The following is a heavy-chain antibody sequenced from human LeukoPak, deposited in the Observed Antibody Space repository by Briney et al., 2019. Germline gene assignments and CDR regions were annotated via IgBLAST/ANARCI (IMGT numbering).Heavy chain of an antibody. J-gene: IGHJ3*02. V-gene: IGHV3-48*03. Sequence: PGGSLRLSCAASGFTFSSYEMNWVRQASGKGLEWVSYISSSGSTIYSADSVKGRFTISRDNAKNSLYLQMNSLRAEDTAVYYCARHYWRSYYFIDAFDIWGQGTMVTVSS. CDR2: ISSSGSTI. D-gene: IGHD3-3*02. CDR3: ARHYWRSYYFIDAFDI. CDR1: GFTFSSYE.